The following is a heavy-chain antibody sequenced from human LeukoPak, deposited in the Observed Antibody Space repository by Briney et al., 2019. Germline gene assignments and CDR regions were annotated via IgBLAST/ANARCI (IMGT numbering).Heavy chain of an antibody. CDR1: DGSISGFY. D-gene: IGHD3-22*01. V-gene: IGHV4-59*12. Sequence: SETLSLTCTVSDGSISGFYWSWIRQPPGKGLEWIGYIHYRGSPSYNPALKSRATISVDTSKSQFSLKLSSVTAADTAVYYCARQHYYDSSGYPDAFDIWGQGTMVTVSS. CDR3: ARQHYYDSSGYPDAFDI. J-gene: IGHJ3*02. CDR2: IHYRGSP.